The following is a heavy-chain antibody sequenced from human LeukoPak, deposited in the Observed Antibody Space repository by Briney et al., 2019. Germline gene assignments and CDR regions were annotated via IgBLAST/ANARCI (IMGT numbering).Heavy chain of an antibody. CDR1: GYTFTSYD. D-gene: IGHD5-12*01. CDR2: MNPNSGNT. V-gene: IGHV1-8*01. Sequence: ASVKVSCTASGYTFTSYDINWVRQATGQGLEWMGWMNPNSGNTGYAQKFQGRVTMTRNTSISTAYMELSSLRSEDTAVYYCARGGQDIVATDYDYWGQGTLVTVSS. CDR3: ARGGQDIVATDYDY. J-gene: IGHJ4*02.